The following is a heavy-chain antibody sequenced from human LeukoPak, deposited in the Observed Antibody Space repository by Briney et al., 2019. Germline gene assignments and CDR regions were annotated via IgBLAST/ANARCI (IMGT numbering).Heavy chain of an antibody. CDR3: ARKDCSATSCSYGFDV. CDR1: GGSITSSKW. Sequence: PSGTLSLTCAVSGGSITSSKWWSWVRQSPGKGLEWIGEISHRGSSNYNPSLNSRVTMSLDKSKNQLSLKVASVTAADTAVYFCARKDCSATSCSYGFDVWGQGALVTISS. D-gene: IGHD2-15*01. V-gene: IGHV4-4*02. J-gene: IGHJ3*01. CDR2: ISHRGSS.